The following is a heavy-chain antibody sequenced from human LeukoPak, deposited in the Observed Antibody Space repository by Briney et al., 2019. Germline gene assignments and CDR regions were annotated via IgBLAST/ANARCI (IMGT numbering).Heavy chain of an antibody. V-gene: IGHV4-34*01. J-gene: IGHJ4*02. CDR1: GGSFSGYY. CDR2: INHSGST. D-gene: IGHD3-22*01. Sequence: SETLSLTCAVYGGSFSGYYWSWIRQPPGKGLEWIGEINHSGSTNYNPSLKSRVTISVNTSKNQFSLKLSSVTAADTAVYYCAGSGYYDSSGSQYYFDYWGQGTLVTVSS. CDR3: AGSGYYDSSGSQYYFDY.